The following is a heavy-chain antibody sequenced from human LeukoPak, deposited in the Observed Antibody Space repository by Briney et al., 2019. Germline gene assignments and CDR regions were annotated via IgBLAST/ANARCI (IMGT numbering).Heavy chain of an antibody. CDR2: INHSGST. Sequence: SETLSLTCAVYGGSFSGYYWSWIRQPPGKGLEWIGEINHSGSTNYNPSLKSRVTISVDTSKNQFSLKLSSVTAADTAVYYCAYGDLFYFFDYWGQGTLVTVSS. D-gene: IGHD4-17*01. J-gene: IGHJ4*02. CDR1: GGSFSGYY. V-gene: IGHV4-34*01. CDR3: AYGDLFYFFDY.